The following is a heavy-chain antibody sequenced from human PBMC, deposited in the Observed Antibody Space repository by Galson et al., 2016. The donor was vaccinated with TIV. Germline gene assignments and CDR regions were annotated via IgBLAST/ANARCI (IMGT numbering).Heavy chain of an antibody. CDR2: INVGNGNT. V-gene: IGHV1-3*01. D-gene: IGHD3-16*01. CDR1: GYTFTSHT. J-gene: IGHJ3*02. Sequence: SVKVSCKASGYTFTSHTMHWVRQAPGQRLEWMGWINVGNGNTKYVQKFKGRVTITSDTSARIAYMQLSTLTSEDTAMYYCARDRLGAKRAFDIWGQGTLVTVSS. CDR3: ARDRLGAKRAFDI.